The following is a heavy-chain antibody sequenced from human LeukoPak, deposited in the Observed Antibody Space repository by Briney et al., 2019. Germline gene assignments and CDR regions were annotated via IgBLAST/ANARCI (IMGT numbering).Heavy chain of an antibody. Sequence: AGGSLRLSCAASGFTFSSYGMHWVRQAPGKGLEWVAVISYDGSNKYYADSVKGRFTISRDNSKNTLYLQMNSPRAEDTAVYYCARDRAPSGWYSGAFDIWGQGTMVTVSS. CDR2: ISYDGSNK. J-gene: IGHJ3*02. CDR1: GFTFSSYG. D-gene: IGHD6-19*01. V-gene: IGHV3-30*03. CDR3: ARDRAPSGWYSGAFDI.